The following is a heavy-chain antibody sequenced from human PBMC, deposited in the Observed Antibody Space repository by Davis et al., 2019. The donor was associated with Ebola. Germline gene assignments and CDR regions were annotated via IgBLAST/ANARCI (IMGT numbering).Heavy chain of an antibody. Sequence: MPSETLSLTCAVYDGSMTSDHWSWIRQPPGKGLEWIGEVSYSASPNYNPSLKSRVTISMDTSKNQFSLRLNSVTVADTAVYYCARGLYDESSVGFDYWGQGTLVTVSS. J-gene: IGHJ4*02. CDR1: DGSMTSDH. V-gene: IGHV4-34*01. CDR2: VSYSASP. D-gene: IGHD2-15*01. CDR3: ARGLYDESSVGFDY.